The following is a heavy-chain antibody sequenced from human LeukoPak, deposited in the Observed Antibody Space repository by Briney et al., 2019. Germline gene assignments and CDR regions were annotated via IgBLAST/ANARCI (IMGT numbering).Heavy chain of an antibody. CDR3: ARVRYYEDV. V-gene: IGHV3-7*01. Sequence: GGSLRLSCTASGFTFNNYWMSWVRQASGKRLEWVANIKRDGSEKYYVDSVRGRFTISRGNAKNSLFLQMNTLRAEDTAVYYCARVRYYEDVWGQGTTVTVSS. J-gene: IGHJ6*02. D-gene: IGHD3-3*01. CDR1: GFTFNNYW. CDR2: IKRDGSEK.